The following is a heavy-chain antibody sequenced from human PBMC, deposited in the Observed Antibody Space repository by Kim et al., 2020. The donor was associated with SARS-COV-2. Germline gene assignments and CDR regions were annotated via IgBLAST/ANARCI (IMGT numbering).Heavy chain of an antibody. CDR2: IKQDGSEK. CDR3: TRGEEMASIPDDAFDI. J-gene: IGHJ3*02. D-gene: IGHD2-21*01. Sequence: GGSLRLSCEASRFTFSRYWKNWVRQAPGRGLELVANIKQDGSEKNYVDSVKGRFTISRDNAKNSLYLQMNSLRAEDTAVYYCTRGEEMASIPDDAFDIWGQGAMVTVSS. CDR1: RFTFSRYW. V-gene: IGHV3-7*01.